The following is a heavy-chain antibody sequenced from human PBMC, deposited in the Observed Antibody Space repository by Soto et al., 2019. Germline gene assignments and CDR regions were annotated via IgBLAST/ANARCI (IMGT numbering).Heavy chain of an antibody. J-gene: IGHJ4*02. V-gene: IGHV3-30*18. CDR3: AKDREIAVAGRGQDY. CDR1: GFTFGSYG. CDR2: ISYDGSNK. D-gene: IGHD6-19*01. Sequence: QVQLVESGGGVVQPGRSLRLSCAASGFTFGSYGMHWVRQAPGKGLEWVAVISYDGSNKYYADSVKGRFTISRDNSKNTLYLQMNSLRAEDTAVYYCAKDREIAVAGRGQDYWGQGTLVTVSS.